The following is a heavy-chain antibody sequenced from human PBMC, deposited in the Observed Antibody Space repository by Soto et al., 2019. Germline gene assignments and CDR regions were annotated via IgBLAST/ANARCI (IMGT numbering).Heavy chain of an antibody. J-gene: IGHJ5*01. CDR3: ARLIGNSWLDS. CDR2: TYYRSNWYT. V-gene: IGHV6-1*01. Sequence: PSQTLSLTCAISGDSVSSSSVTWNWIRQSPSRGLEWLGRTYYRSNWYTDYAVSVKGRITISPDTSNNQLSLQLNSVTPDDTAVYYCARLIGNSWLDSWGQGTLVTVS. D-gene: IGHD2-8*01. CDR1: GDSVSSSSVT.